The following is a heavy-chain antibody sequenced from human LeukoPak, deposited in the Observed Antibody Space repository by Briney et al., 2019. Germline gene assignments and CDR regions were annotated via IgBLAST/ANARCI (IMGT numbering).Heavy chain of an antibody. D-gene: IGHD3-22*01. V-gene: IGHV3-23*01. Sequence: PGGSLRLSCATSGFYFESYAMSWVRQAPGKGLEWVSGVSSSGASTYYADSVKGRFTIFRDSSKNTLYLQLNSLRVEDTAVYYCARVYGSSNYYYDRYYYYMDVWGRGTTVTVSS. CDR1: GFYFESYA. J-gene: IGHJ6*03. CDR2: VSSSGAST. CDR3: ARVYGSSNYYYDRYYYYMDV.